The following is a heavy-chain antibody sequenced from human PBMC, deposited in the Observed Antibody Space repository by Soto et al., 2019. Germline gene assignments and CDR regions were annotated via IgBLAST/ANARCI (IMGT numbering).Heavy chain of an antibody. CDR2: ISYDGSNK. V-gene: IGHV3-30*18. J-gene: IGHJ4*02. D-gene: IGHD6-19*01. CDR1: GFTFNSYG. Sequence: GGSLRLSFAASGFTFNSYGMHWVRQAPGKWLEWVAVISYDGSNKYYADSVKGRFTISRDNSKNTLYLQMNSLRAEDKDVYYCAKDRAVAGDYWGQGTLVTVSS. CDR3: AKDRAVAGDY.